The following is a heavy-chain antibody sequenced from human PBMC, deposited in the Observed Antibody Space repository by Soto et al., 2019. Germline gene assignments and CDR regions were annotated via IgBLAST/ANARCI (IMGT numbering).Heavy chain of an antibody. Sequence: QVQLQESGPGLVKASETLSLTCTVSGTSMSGHFWSWMRQPPGKGLEWIGYGYYSGSTLYNPSLKSRVTIPLDTPKNHFSLRLNSVTSADTAVYYCARGVYLSLVRTGWFDPWGKGTLVTVSS. CDR3: ARGVYLSLVRTGWFDP. CDR2: GYYSGST. V-gene: IGHV4-59*11. CDR1: GTSMSGHF. J-gene: IGHJ5*02. D-gene: IGHD2-8*01.